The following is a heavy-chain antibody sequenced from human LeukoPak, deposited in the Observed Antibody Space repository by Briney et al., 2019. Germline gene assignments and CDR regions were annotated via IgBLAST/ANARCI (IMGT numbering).Heavy chain of an antibody. V-gene: IGHV3-21*04. CDR2: ISSSSSSI. J-gene: IGHJ4*02. D-gene: IGHD2-2*01. CDR1: GFTFSSYS. CDR3: AKDLYCSSTSCPDY. Sequence: PGGSLRLSCAVSGFTFSSYSMNWVRQAPGKGLEWVSSISSSSSSIYYADSVKGRFSISRDNAKNSLYLQMNSLRAEGTAVYYCAKDLYCSSTSCPDYWGQGTLVTVSS.